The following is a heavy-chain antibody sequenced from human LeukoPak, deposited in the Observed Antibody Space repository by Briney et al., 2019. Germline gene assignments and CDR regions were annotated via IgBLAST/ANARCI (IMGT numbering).Heavy chain of an antibody. J-gene: IGHJ4*02. D-gene: IGHD5-12*01. CDR1: GGSISSSSYY. V-gene: IGHV4-39*07. Sequence: SETLSLTCTVSGGSISSSSYYWGWIRQPPGKGLEWIGSIYYSGSTYYNPSLKSRVTISVDTSKNQFSLKLSSVTAADTAVYYCARDRSRVLATYYFDYWGQGTLVTVSS. CDR2: IYYSGST. CDR3: ARDRSRVLATYYFDY.